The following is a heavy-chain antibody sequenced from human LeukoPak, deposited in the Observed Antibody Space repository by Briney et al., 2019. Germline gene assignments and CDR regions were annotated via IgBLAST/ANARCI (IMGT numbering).Heavy chain of an antibody. CDR3: ARALPSGWYSAMAFDI. D-gene: IGHD6-19*01. V-gene: IGHV4-61*02. Sequence: SETLSLTCTVSGGSISSGSYYWSWIRQPAGKGLEWIGRIYTSGSTNYNPSLKSRVTISVDTSKNQFSLKLSSVTAADTAVYYCARALPSGWYSAMAFDIWGQGTMVTVSS. CDR1: GGSISSGSYY. J-gene: IGHJ3*02. CDR2: IYTSGST.